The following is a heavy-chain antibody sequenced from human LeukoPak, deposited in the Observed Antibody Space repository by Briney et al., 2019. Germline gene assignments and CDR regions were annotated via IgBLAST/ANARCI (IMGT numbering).Heavy chain of an antibody. J-gene: IGHJ4*02. D-gene: IGHD3-10*01. Sequence: PGGSLRLSCAASGFTFSDYYMSWIRQAPGKGLDWVSYISSSGSTIYYADSVKGRFTISRDNAKNSLYLQMNSLRAEDTAVYYCARDYYGSGSYSYYFDYWGQGTLVTVSS. CDR1: GFTFSDYY. V-gene: IGHV3-11*04. CDR3: ARDYYGSGSYSYYFDY. CDR2: ISSSGSTI.